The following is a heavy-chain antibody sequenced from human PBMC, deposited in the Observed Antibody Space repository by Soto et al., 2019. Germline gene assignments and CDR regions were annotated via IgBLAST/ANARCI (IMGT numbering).Heavy chain of an antibody. V-gene: IGHV3-74*01. J-gene: IGHJ6*02. CDR2: INSDGSST. CDR1: GFTFSSYW. D-gene: IGHD2-2*02. Sequence: GGSLRFSCAASGFTFSSYWMHWVRQAPGKGLVWVSRINSDGSSTSYADSVKGRFTISRDNAKSTLYLQMNSLRAEDTAVHYCARDPDCSSTSCYTEYYYYYYGMDVWGQGTTVTVSS. CDR3: ARDPDCSSTSCYTEYYYYYYGMDV.